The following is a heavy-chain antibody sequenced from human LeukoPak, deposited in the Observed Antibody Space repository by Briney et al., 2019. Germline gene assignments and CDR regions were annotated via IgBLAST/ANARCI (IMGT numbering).Heavy chain of an antibody. J-gene: IGHJ4*02. D-gene: IGHD6-13*01. CDR2: EWYDGSNE. CDR1: GFTFSRYG. V-gene: IGHV3-33*01. Sequence: GGSLRLSCAASGFTFSRYGMHWVRQAPGKGLEWVAEEWYDGSNEFYADSVKGRFTISRDNSKNTLYLQMNSLRVDDTAVYYCARDIVAAGGRYFDYWGQGTLVTVSS. CDR3: ARDIVAAGGRYFDY.